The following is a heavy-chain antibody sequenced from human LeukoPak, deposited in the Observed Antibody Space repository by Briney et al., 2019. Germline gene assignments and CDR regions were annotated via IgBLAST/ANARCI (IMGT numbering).Heavy chain of an antibody. CDR2: INHSGST. D-gene: IGHD5-12*01. CDR1: GGSLSGYY. V-gene: IGHV4-34*01. CDR3: AKGSGYEAQYYYYYMDV. J-gene: IGHJ6*03. Sequence: SETLSLTCAVYGGSLSGYYWTWIRQPPGKGLEWIGEINHSGSTNYNPSLKSRVTISVDTSKNQFSLKLTSVTTADTAVYYCAKGSGYEAQYYYYYMDVWGKGTTVTISS.